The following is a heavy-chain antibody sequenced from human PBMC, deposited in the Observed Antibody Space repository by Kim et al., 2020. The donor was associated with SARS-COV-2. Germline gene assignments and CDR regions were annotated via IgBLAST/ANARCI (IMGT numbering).Heavy chain of an antibody. D-gene: IGHD3-3*01. V-gene: IGHV1-3*01. Sequence: ASVKVSCMASGYTFSNYAMHWVRQAPVQRLEWMGWINAGSGNTEYSQKFQGRLIITRDTSASTAYMELSSLRSEDTAVYYCARGGAVLRFLEWLSSYFDY. CDR1: GYTFSNYA. J-gene: IGHJ4*01. CDR3: ARGGAVLRFLEWLSSYFDY. CDR2: INAGSGNT.